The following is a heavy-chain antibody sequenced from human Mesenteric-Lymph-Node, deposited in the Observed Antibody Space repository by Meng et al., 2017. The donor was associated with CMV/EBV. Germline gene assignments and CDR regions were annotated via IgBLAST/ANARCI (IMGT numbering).Heavy chain of an antibody. Sequence: GESLKISCAASGFTFSSYGMHWVRQAPGKGLEWVSAISGSGGTTYNADSVKGRFTISRDNSKNTLYLQMNSLRAEDTAVYYCATGTYSSSWYYFDYWGQGTLVTVSS. V-gene: IGHV3-23*01. CDR2: ISGSGGTT. D-gene: IGHD6-13*01. CDR1: GFTFSSYG. J-gene: IGHJ4*02. CDR3: ATGTYSSSWYYFDY.